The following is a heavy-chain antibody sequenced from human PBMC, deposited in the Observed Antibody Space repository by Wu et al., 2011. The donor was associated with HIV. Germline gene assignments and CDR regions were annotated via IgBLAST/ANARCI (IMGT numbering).Heavy chain of an antibody. CDR2: VSVDGGDT. D-gene: IGHD2-2*01. V-gene: IGHV1-18*01. Sequence: QVQLVQSAYEVRNSGASVKISCKASGYKFASSALNWVRQAPGQGLDWMGSVSVDGGDTNYAPKVQGRVTMTTETSTSTAYMELRNLTSDDTAIYYCARTYCSSPRNCPYVGMDVWAKGPRSPSP. CDR1: GYKFASSA. J-gene: IGHJ6*02. CDR3: ARTYCSSPRNCPYVGMDV.